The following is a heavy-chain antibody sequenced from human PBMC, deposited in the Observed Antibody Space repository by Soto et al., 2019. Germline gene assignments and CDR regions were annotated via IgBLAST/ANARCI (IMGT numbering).Heavy chain of an antibody. CDR2: IIPILGIA. V-gene: IGHV1-69*02. CDR1: GGTFSSYT. Sequence: QVQLVQSGAEVKKPGSSVKVSCKASGGTFSSYTISWVRQAPGQGLEWMGRIIPILGIANYAQKFQGRVTIPADKSTSTAYMELSSLRSEDTAVYYCARGSGYSYGGDDYWGQGPLVTVSS. J-gene: IGHJ4*02. D-gene: IGHD5-18*01. CDR3: ARGSGYSYGGDDY.